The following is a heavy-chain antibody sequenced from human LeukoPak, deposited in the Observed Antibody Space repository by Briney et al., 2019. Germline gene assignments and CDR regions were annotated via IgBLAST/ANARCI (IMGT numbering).Heavy chain of an antibody. J-gene: IGHJ4*02. CDR3: ANSPPSSDY. Sequence: GGSLRLSCAASGFTFSSYSMNWVRQAPGKGLEGVSSISSSSSYIYYADSVKGRFPISRDHANNSLYLQMNSLRAEDTAVYYCANSPPSSDYWGQGTLVTVSS. D-gene: IGHD4-11*01. CDR2: ISSSSSYI. CDR1: GFTFSSYS. V-gene: IGHV3-21*01.